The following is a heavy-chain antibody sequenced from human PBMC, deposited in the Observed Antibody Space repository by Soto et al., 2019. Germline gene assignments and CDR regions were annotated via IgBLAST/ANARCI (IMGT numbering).Heavy chain of an antibody. J-gene: IGHJ6*03. CDR2: ISGSGGST. V-gene: IGHV3-23*01. Sequence: EVQLLESGGGLVQPGGSLRLSCAASGFTFSSYAMSWVRQAPGKGLEWVSAISGSGGSTYYADSVKGRFTISRDNSKNTLYLQMNSLRTEDTAVYYCAKVARGYLYYYYYYMDVWGKGTTVTVSS. D-gene: IGHD3-22*01. CDR1: GFTFSSYA. CDR3: AKVARGYLYYYYYYMDV.